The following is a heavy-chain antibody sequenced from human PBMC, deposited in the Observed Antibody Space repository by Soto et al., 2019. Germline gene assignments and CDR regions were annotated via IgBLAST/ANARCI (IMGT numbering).Heavy chain of an antibody. CDR3: ARALYCSGGSCYPLRGMDV. D-gene: IGHD2-15*01. Sequence: SETLSLTCAVSGYSISSGYYWGWIRQPPGKGLEWIGTIYHSGSTYYNPSLKSRVTISVDTSKNQFSLKLNSVTAADTAAYYCARALYCSGGSCYPLRGMDVWGIGTTVTVSS. CDR2: IYHSGST. CDR1: GYSISSGYY. J-gene: IGHJ6*04. V-gene: IGHV4-38-2*01.